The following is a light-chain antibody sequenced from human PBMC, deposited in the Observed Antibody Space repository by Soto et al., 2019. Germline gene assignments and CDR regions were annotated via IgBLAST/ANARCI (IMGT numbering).Light chain of an antibody. J-gene: IGKJ4*01. V-gene: IGKV3-15*01. Sequence: EIVMTQSPAPLSVSPGESATLSCRASQSVRANLAWYQRKPGQAPRLLIYGASTRATGIPARFSGSGSGTEFTLTISSLQSEDFAVYYCQQYNNWPLTFGGGTKVEIK. CDR2: GAS. CDR1: QSVRAN. CDR3: QQYNNWPLT.